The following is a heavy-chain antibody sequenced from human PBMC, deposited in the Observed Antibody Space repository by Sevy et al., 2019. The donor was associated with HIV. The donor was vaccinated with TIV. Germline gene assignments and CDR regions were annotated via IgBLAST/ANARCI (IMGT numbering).Heavy chain of an antibody. Sequence: GGSLRLSCSGSGFVFSDYYMSWIGQAPGRGLEWVSYISGSGITYYADSVEGRFTISRDNARNSLYLQMNSLRADDTAVYYCARDPLLGIAREVARGGYWGQGTLVTVSS. V-gene: IGHV3-11*01. CDR1: GFVFSDYY. CDR2: ISGSGIT. CDR3: ARDPLLGIAREVARGGY. J-gene: IGHJ4*02. D-gene: IGHD2-2*03.